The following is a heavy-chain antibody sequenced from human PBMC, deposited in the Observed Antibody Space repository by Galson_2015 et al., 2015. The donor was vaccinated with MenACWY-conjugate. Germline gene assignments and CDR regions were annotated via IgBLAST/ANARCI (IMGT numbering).Heavy chain of an antibody. CDR3: ASGRDGYYSRFDY. V-gene: IGHV4-4*02. CDR1: GDSISSSNW. J-gene: IGHJ4*02. Sequence: SETLSLTCAVSGDSISSSNWWSWVRQPPGKGLQWIGQIYHSGSTNYNPSLKSRVTISVDKSKNQFSLKLSSVTAADTAVYYCASGRDGYYSRFDYWGQGTLVTVSS. CDR2: IYHSGST. D-gene: IGHD5-24*01.